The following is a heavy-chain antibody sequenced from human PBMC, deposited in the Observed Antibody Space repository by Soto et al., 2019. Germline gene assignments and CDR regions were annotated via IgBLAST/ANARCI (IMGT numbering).Heavy chain of an antibody. V-gene: IGHV3-15*01. Sequence: EVQLVESGGGLVEPGGSLRLSCTASGFTFSNAWMTWVRQAPGKGLEWVGRIKSKTDGGTTDYAAPVKSRFTISRDDSXXXXXXXXXXXXXXXTAVYYXTIXRGPMIRPWGQGTLVTVSS. D-gene: IGHD3-10*01. CDR3: TIXRGPMIRP. CDR2: IKSKTDGGTT. CDR1: GFTFSNAW. J-gene: IGHJ5*02.